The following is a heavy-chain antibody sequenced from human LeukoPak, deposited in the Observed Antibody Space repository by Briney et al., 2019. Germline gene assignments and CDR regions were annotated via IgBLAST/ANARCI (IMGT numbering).Heavy chain of an antibody. CDR2: IYYSGST. D-gene: IGHD1-26*01. J-gene: IGHJ5*02. Sequence: PSETLSLTCTVSGGSISSGDYYWSWIRQPPGKGLEWIGYIYYSGSTNYNPSLKSRVTISVDTSKNQFSLKLSSVTAADTAVYYCARGEGFHWFDPWGQGTLVTVSS. CDR3: ARGEGFHWFDP. CDR1: GGSISSGDYY. V-gene: IGHV4-61*08.